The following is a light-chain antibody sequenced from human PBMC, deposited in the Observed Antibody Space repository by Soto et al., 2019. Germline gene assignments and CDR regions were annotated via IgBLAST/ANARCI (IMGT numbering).Light chain of an antibody. Sequence: EIVLTQSPGTLSLSPGATATLSCRASQSVSRNYLAWFQQKPGQAPRLPIHGASSRAAGTPDRFSGSGSGTDFTLTISRLEPEDFAVYYCHHYCDSPIYTFGPGTKVDFK. V-gene: IGKV3-20*01. CDR1: QSVSRNY. J-gene: IGKJ3*01. CDR2: GAS. CDR3: HHYCDSPIYT.